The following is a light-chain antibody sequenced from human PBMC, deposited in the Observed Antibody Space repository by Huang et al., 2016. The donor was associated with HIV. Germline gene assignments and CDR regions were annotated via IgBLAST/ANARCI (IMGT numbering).Light chain of an antibody. Sequence: DIQMTQSPSTLSASVGDRVTITCRASQSISTWLAWYQQKAGKAPKLLTYDASSLESGVPSTVSGSGSGTEFTLTISSLQPDNFATYYSQQYNSYPWTFGQGTKVEIK. CDR1: QSISTW. CDR2: DAS. CDR3: QQYNSYPWT. V-gene: IGKV1-5*01. J-gene: IGKJ1*01.